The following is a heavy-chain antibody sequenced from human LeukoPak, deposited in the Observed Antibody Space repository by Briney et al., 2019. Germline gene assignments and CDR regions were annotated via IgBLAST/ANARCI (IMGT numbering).Heavy chain of an antibody. Sequence: GGSLRLSCAASGFIFSSFSMNWVRQAPGKGLEWVSYISSSSSTIYYADSVKGRFTISRDNSKNTLNLQMNSLRAEDTAVYYCARSPGRLGANYLDYWGQGTLVTVSS. V-gene: IGHV3-48*01. CDR2: ISSSSSTI. D-gene: IGHD1-26*01. CDR1: GFIFSSFS. J-gene: IGHJ4*02. CDR3: ARSPGRLGANYLDY.